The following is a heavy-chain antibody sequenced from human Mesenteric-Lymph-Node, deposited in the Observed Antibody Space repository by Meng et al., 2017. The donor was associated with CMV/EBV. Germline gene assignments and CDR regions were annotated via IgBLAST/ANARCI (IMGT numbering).Heavy chain of an antibody. D-gene: IGHD3-3*01. CDR3: VKPMFIDFWSGYY. V-gene: IGHV3-23*01. CDR1: GFTFSSYA. J-gene: IGHJ4*02. CDR2: IINRGVTT. Sequence: CAASGFTFSSYAMSWVPQAPGKGLEWVSEIINRGVTTYYANTVKGRFTISRDNSRNTVHLQMNSLRAEDTAVYYCVKPMFIDFWSGYYWGQGTLVTVSS.